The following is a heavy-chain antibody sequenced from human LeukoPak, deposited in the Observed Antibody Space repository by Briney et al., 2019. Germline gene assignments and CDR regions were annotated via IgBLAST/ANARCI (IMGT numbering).Heavy chain of an antibody. J-gene: IGHJ4*02. CDR3: ARATPSLDY. CDR1: GGSISSRSYY. D-gene: IGHD5-12*01. CDR2: ISDSGNT. V-gene: IGHV4-39*07. Sequence: SETLSLTCTVSGGSISSRSYYWGWIRQPPGKGLEWIGKISDSGNTYYSPSLRSRVTISIDMSKNQFSLKLSSVTAADTAVYYCARATPSLDYWGQGTLVTVSS.